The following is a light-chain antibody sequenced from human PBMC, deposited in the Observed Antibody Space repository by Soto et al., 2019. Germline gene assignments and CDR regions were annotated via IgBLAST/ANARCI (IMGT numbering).Light chain of an antibody. CDR1: QDITNS. CDR2: DAS. CDR3: QQYDDLPIT. J-gene: IGKJ5*01. V-gene: IGKV1-33*01. Sequence: DIQMTQSPSSLSASVGDRVTITCQATQDITNSLNWYQQNPGKAPKLLIYDASNLQTGVPSRFSGSGSGTDFTFTISSLQPEDIATYYCQQYDDLPITFGQGIRLEIK.